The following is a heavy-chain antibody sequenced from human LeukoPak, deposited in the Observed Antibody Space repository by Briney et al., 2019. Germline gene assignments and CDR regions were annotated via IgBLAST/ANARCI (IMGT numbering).Heavy chain of an antibody. V-gene: IGHV3-23*01. J-gene: IGHJ4*02. Sequence: QTGGSLRLSCAVSGFTFSSYAMSWVRQAPGKGLEWVSAISGSGGSTYYADSVKGRFTISRDNSKNTLYLQMNSLRAEDTAVYYRAKAVAGRYDYWGQGTLVTVSS. CDR1: GFTFSSYA. CDR3: AKAVAGRYDY. D-gene: IGHD6-19*01. CDR2: ISGSGGST.